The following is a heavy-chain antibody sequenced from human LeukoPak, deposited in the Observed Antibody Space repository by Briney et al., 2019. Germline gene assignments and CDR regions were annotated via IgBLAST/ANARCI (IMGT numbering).Heavy chain of an antibody. D-gene: IGHD3-22*01. CDR2: INHSGST. Sequence: SETLSLTCAVYGGSFSGYYWSWIRQPPGKGLEWIGEINHSGSTNYNPSLKSRVTISVDTSKNQFSLKLSSVTAADTAVYYCASTNYYDSSGYEANFDYWGQGTLVTVSS. V-gene: IGHV4-34*01. J-gene: IGHJ4*02. CDR1: GGSFSGYY. CDR3: ASTNYYDSSGYEANFDY.